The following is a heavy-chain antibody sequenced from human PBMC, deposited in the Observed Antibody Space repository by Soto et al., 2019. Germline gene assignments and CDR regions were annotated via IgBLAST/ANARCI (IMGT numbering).Heavy chain of an antibody. CDR2: ISYDGSNK. Sequence: QVQLVESGGGVVQPGRSLRLSCAASGFTFSTYGMHWVRQAPGKGLEWVAVISYDGSNKYYADSVKGRFTISRDNSKNTLYLQMSSLRAEDTAVYSCAKGFSYSVIDYWGQGPLVTVSS. J-gene: IGHJ4*02. CDR1: GFTFSTYG. CDR3: AKGFSYSVIDY. D-gene: IGHD5-18*01. V-gene: IGHV3-30*18.